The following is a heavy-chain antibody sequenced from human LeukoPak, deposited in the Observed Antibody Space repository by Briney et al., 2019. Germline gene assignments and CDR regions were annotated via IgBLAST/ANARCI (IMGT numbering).Heavy chain of an antibody. D-gene: IGHD5-12*01. J-gene: IGHJ4*02. CDR3: ARGKSATIESLDY. CDR2: IIPILGIA. V-gene: IGHV1-69*04. CDR1: GGTFSSYA. Sequence: SVTVSCKASGGTFSSYAISWVRQAPGQGLERMGRIIPILGIANYAQKFQGRVTITADKSTSTAYMELSSLRSEDTAVYYCARGKSATIESLDYWGQGTLVTVSS.